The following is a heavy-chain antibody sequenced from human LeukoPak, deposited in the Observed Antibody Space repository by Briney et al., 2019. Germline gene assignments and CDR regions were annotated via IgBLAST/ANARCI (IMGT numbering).Heavy chain of an antibody. CDR2: INSRGNYI. D-gene: IGHD6-13*01. Sequence: GGSLRLSCAASGFDFSIYGMNWVRQAPGKGLEWVSSINSRGNYIYYSDSLKGRFTISRDNARSSLYLQMSSLRAEDAAVYYCARDLVADGTAGDDYWGQGTLVTVSS. J-gene: IGHJ4*02. CDR1: GFDFSIYG. V-gene: IGHV3-21*01. CDR3: ARDLVADGTAGDDY.